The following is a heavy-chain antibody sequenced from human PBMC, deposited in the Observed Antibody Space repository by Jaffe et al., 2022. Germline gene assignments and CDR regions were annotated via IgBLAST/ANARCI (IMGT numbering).Heavy chain of an antibody. CDR1: GFTFSSYS. D-gene: IGHD3-3*01. CDR2: ISSSSSTI. J-gene: IGHJ3*02. V-gene: IGHV3-48*01. CDR3: ARASYYDFWSGYYTPDAFDI. Sequence: EVQLVESGGGLVQPGGSLRLSCAASGFTFSSYSMNWVRQAPGKGLEWVSYISSSSSTIYYADSVKGRFTISRDNAKNSLYLQMNSLRAEDTAVYYCARASYYDFWSGYYTPDAFDIWGQGTMVTVSS.